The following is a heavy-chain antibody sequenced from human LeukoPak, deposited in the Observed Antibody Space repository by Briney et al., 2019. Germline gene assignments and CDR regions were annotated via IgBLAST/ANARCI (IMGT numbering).Heavy chain of an antibody. V-gene: IGHV4-59*12. CDR3: AREIAVAVALNWFDP. CDR2: IYYSGST. D-gene: IGHD6-19*01. Sequence: SETLSLTCTVSGGSISSYYWSWIRQPPGKGLEWIGCIYYSGSTNYNPSLKSRVTISVDTSKNQFSLKLSSVTAADTAVYYCAREIAVAVALNWFDPWGQGTLVTVSS. J-gene: IGHJ5*02. CDR1: GGSISSYY.